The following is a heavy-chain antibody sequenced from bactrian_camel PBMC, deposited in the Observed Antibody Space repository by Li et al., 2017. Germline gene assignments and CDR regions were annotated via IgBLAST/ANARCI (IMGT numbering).Heavy chain of an antibody. Sequence: HVQLVESGGGSVQAGGSLRLSCAASGRTYGRNCWAWFRQAPGKEREGVAGISPGSTITWYTDSVKGRFTISHDSAENTVYLEMNSLKPEDTAMYYCAAVRYGGTWYPLCRARSADFGYWGQGTQVTVS. CDR3: AAVRYGGTWYPLCRARSADFGY. CDR1: GRTYGRNC. V-gene: IGHV3-3*01. J-gene: IGHJ6*01. D-gene: IGHD6*01. CDR2: ISPGSTIT.